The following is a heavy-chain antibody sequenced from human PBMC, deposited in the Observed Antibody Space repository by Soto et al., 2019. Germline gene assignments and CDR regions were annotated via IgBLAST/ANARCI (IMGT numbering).Heavy chain of an antibody. Sequence: QVPLVQSGAEVKKPGASVKVSCKASGYTFTSYGISWVRQAPGQGLEWMGWISAYNGNTNYAQKLQGRVTMTTDTSTSTAYRELRSLRSDDTAVYYWARDLGGRSRGGWFDPWGQGTLVTVSS. V-gene: IGHV1-18*01. CDR2: ISAYNGNT. CDR1: GYTFTSYG. CDR3: ARDLGGRSRGGWFDP. J-gene: IGHJ5*02. D-gene: IGHD3-10*01.